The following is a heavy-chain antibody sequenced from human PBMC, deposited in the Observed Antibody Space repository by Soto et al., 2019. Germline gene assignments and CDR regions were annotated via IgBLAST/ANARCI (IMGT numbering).Heavy chain of an antibody. CDR2: ISNNNGNT. CDR3: ARGGVYAADR. J-gene: IGHJ5*02. CDR1: GYTFTRNS. D-gene: IGHD4-17*01. V-gene: IGHV1-18*04. Sequence: QIQLVQSGGELRKPGASVKVSCKTSGYTFTRNSISWVRQAPGQGLEWMGWISNNNGNTEFAQKFQGRLTLTTDTSTSTAYMYLTSLRADVTAIYYCARGGVYAADRCGQGTLVSVSS.